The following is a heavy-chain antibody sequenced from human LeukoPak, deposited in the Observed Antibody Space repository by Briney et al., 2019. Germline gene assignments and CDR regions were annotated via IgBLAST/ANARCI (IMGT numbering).Heavy chain of an antibody. CDR1: GFTFSSYT. J-gene: IGHJ4*02. V-gene: IGHV3-21*01. CDR3: ARDLGRGIFDS. Sequence: GGSLRLSCEASGFTFSSYTMDWVRQAPGKGLEWVSCISTTTSYIYYADSVQGRFTISRDNAKNSLYLQMNSLRAEDTAVYYCARDLGRGIFDSWGQGTLVTVSS. D-gene: IGHD3-10*01. CDR2: ISTTTSYI.